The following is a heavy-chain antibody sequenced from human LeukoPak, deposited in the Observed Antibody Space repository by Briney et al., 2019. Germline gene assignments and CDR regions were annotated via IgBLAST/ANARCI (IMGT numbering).Heavy chain of an antibody. CDR1: GYSFTSYW. CDR3: ARDDNSGYLFDY. CDR2: IYPGDSDT. J-gene: IGHJ4*02. V-gene: IGHV5-51*03. D-gene: IGHD3-22*01. Sequence: GESLKISCKGAGYSFTSYWIGWVRQMPGKGLDWMGIIYPGDSDTRYSPSFQVHVTISADKSISTAYLQWSSLKASDTAMYYCARDDNSGYLFDYWGQGTLVTVSS.